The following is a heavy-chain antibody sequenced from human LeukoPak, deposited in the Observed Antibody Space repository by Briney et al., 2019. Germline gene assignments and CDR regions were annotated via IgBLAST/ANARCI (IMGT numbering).Heavy chain of an antibody. CDR1: GFIFSQYS. J-gene: IGHJ5*02. CDR2: IKSTGDT. CDR3: ARDAGNSGYGCDL. D-gene: IGHD5-12*01. Sequence: PGGSLRLSCAASGFIFSQYSINWVRQAPGKGLEWVSHIKSTGDTFYADSVKGRFTISRDNARNSLYLQMNSLRAEDTAMYYCARDAGNSGYGCDLWGQGTLVTVSS. V-gene: IGHV3-48*01.